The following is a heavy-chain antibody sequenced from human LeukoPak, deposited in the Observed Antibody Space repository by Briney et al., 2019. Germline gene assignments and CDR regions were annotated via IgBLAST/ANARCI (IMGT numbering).Heavy chain of an antibody. V-gene: IGHV4-59*01. CDR1: GGSIIGYW. J-gene: IGHJ3*02. CDR3: AGPGIAAAI. CDR2: IQYTGST. Sequence: PSETLSLTCTVSGGSIIGYWWSWIRQPPGKGLEWIGNIQYTGSTNYNPSLKSRVIISLDTSKTQFSLKVSSVTAADTAVYYCAGPGIAAAIWGQGTMVTVSS. D-gene: IGHD6-13*01.